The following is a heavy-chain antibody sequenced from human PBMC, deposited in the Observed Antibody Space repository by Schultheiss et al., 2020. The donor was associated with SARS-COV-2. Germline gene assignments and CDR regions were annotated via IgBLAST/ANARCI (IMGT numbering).Heavy chain of an antibody. V-gene: IGHV4-39*07. Sequence: SETLSLTCTVSGDSISSSGNYWGWIRQPRGKGLEWIGSIYYSGSTYYNPSLKSRVTISVDTSKNQFSLNLNSVTAADTAVYYCARADSNYVYYYYYMDVWGKGTTVTVSS. CDR2: IYYSGST. J-gene: IGHJ6*03. CDR1: GDSISSSGNY. CDR3: ARADSNYVYYYYYMDV. D-gene: IGHD4-11*01.